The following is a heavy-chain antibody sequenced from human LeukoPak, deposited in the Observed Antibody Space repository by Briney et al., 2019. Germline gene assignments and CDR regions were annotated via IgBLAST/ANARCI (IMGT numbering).Heavy chain of an antibody. CDR3: AKGSYYYDSADYFDY. J-gene: IGHJ4*02. CDR1: GFTFSSYS. V-gene: IGHV3-23*01. D-gene: IGHD3-22*01. Sequence: GGSLRLSCAASGFTFSSYSMNWVRQAPGKGLEWVSTLSGSGGNTYYADSVKGRVTISRDNSKNTLYLQMNSLRAEDTAVYHCAKGSYYYDSADYFDYWGQGTLVTVSS. CDR2: LSGSGGNT.